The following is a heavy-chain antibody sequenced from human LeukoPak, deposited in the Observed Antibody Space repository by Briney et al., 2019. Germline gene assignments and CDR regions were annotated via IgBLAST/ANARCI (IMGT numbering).Heavy chain of an antibody. CDR3: ARGKIWFGESLDY. CDR1: GFTFSSYA. V-gene: IGHV3-23*01. CDR2: ISGSGGST. Sequence: GGSLRLSCAASGFTFSSYAMSWVRQAPGKGLEWVSAISGSGGSTYYADSVKGRFTISRDNSKNTLYLQMNSLRAEDTAVYYCARGKIWFGESLDYWGQGTLVTVSS. D-gene: IGHD3-10*01. J-gene: IGHJ4*02.